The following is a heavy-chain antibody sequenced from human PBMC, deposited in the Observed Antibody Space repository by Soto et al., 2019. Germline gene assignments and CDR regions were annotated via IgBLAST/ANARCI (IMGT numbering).Heavy chain of an antibody. CDR2: NIPMFGKA. J-gene: IGHJ6*02. D-gene: IGHD2-2*01. CDR3: ARVEPDIVVVPAADYYYYGMEV. Sequence: QVQLVQSGAEGKKPGSSVKVSGKASGGTFGGYAINWVRRAPGQGLEWRGGNIPMFGKANYAQKFQGGVNITADESTSTAYMELSSLRCDDTAVYYCARVEPDIVVVPAADYYYYGMEVWGQGTTVTVSS. V-gene: IGHV1-69*01. CDR1: GGTFGGYA.